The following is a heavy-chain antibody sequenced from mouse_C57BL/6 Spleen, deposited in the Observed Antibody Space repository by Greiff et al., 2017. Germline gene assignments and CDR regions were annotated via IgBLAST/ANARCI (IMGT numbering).Heavy chain of an antibody. CDR2: IHPNSGST. CDR3: ARSGIYYGNYYHYVDY. D-gene: IGHD2-1*01. Sequence: QVQLQQPGAELVKPGASVKLSCKASGYTFTSYWMHWVKQRPGQGLEWIGMIHPNSGSTNYNEKFKSKATLTVDKSSSTAYMQLSSLTSEDSAVYYCARSGIYYGNYYHYVDYWGQGTTLTVSS. CDR1: GYTFTSYW. J-gene: IGHJ2*01. V-gene: IGHV1-64*01.